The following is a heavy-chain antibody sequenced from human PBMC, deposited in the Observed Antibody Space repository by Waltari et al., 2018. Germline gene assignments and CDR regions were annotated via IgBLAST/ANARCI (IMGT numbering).Heavy chain of an antibody. J-gene: IGHJ6*02. Sequence: EVQLVESGGGLVKPGGSLRLSCAASGFTFSNAWMNWVRQAPGKGLGWVGRIKSKTDGGRTDYAAPVKGRFTISRDDSKNTLYLQMNSLKTEDTAVDYCTTSLLWFGEFYYYYGMDVWGQGTTVTVSS. D-gene: IGHD3-10*01. CDR2: IKSKTDGGRT. CDR1: GFTFSNAW. CDR3: TTSLLWFGEFYYYYGMDV. V-gene: IGHV3-15*07.